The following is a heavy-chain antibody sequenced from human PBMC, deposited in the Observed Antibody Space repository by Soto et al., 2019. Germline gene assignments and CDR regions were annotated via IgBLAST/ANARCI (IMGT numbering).Heavy chain of an antibody. CDR3: AVAYGDEPQFGY. D-gene: IGHD4-17*01. CDR2: INPSGGST. J-gene: IGHJ4*02. CDR1: GYTFTSYY. Sequence: QVQLVQSGAEVKKPGASVKVSCKASGYTFTSYYMHWVRQAPGQGLEWMGIINPSGGSTSYAQKFQGRVTMTRDTSTSTVYMELSSLRSEDTAVYYCAVAYGDEPQFGYWGQGTLVTVSS. V-gene: IGHV1-46*03.